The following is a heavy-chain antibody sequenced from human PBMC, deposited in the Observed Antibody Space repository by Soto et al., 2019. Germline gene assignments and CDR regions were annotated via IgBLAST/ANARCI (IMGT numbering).Heavy chain of an antibody. J-gene: IGHJ3*02. Sequence: PGGSLRLSCAASGFTVSSNYMSWVRQAPGKGLEWVSVIYSGGSTYYADSVKGRFTISRDNSKNTLYLQMNSLRAEDTAVYYCARELYYYGSSGYYFEVAAFDIWGQGTMVTVSS. V-gene: IGHV3-66*01. CDR2: IYSGGST. CDR3: ARELYYYGSSGYYFEVAAFDI. CDR1: GFTVSSNY. D-gene: IGHD3-22*01.